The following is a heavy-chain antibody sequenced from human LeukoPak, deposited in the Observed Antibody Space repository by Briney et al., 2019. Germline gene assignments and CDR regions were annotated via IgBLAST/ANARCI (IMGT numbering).Heavy chain of an antibody. CDR2: IYYSGST. J-gene: IGHJ6*03. V-gene: IGHV4-39*07. Sequence: SETLSLTCTVSGGSISSSSYYWGWIRQPPGKGLEWIGSIYYSGSTYYNPSLKSRVTISVDTSKNQFSLKLSSVTAADTAVYYCARFPGSAEYRHYYYMDVWAKGPRSPSP. CDR3: ARFPGSAEYRHYYYMDV. CDR1: GGSISSSSYY. D-gene: IGHD2-15*01.